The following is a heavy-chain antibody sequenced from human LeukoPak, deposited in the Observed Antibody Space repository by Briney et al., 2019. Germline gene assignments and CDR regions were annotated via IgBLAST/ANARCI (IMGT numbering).Heavy chain of an antibody. Sequence: ASVKVSCKASGYTFTGYYMHWVRQAPGQGLEWMGWINPNSGGTNYAQKFQGRVTMTRDTSISTAYMELSRLRSDDTAVYYCARDLGDIVVVPAAIFYNWFVPWCQGTLVTTSS. V-gene: IGHV1-2*02. CDR1: GYTFTGYY. CDR3: ARDLGDIVVVPAAIFYNWFVP. D-gene: IGHD2-2*01. J-gene: IGHJ5*02. CDR2: INPNSGGT.